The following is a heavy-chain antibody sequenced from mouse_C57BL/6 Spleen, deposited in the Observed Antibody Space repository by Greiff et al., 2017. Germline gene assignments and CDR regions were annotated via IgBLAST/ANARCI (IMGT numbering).Heavy chain of an antibody. CDR3: ARPLGRHYYAMDY. V-gene: IGHV5-17*01. D-gene: IGHD4-1*01. CDR1: GFTFSDYG. J-gene: IGHJ4*01. Sequence: DVMLVESGGGLVKPGGSLKLSCAASGFTFSDYGMHWVRQAPEKGLEWVAYISSGSSTIYYADTVKGRFTISRDNAKHTLFLQMTSLRSEDTAMYYCARPLGRHYYAMDYWGQGTSATVSS. CDR2: ISSGSSTI.